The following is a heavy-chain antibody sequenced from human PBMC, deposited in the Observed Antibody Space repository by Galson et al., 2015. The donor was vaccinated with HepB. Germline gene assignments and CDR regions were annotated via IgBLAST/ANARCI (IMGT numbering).Heavy chain of an antibody. D-gene: IGHD6-13*01. CDR2: ISSSGANT. J-gene: IGHJ6*02. Sequence: SLRLSCAASGFSFSSYAMSWVRQAPGKGLEWVSAISSSGANTYYAASVKGRFAISSDNSKHTLYMQMNSLRAEDTAVYYCAKVGQQLVRGLYYYYGMDVWGQGTTVTVSS. CDR1: GFSFSSYA. V-gene: IGHV3-23*01. CDR3: AKVGQQLVRGLYYYYGMDV.